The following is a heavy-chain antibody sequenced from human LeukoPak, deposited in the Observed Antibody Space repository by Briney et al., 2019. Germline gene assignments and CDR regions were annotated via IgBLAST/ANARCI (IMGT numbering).Heavy chain of an antibody. D-gene: IGHD1-1*01. V-gene: IGHV3-33*01. CDR2: IWNDGSKK. Sequence: GGSLRLSCAASGFSLSEYGMHWVRQAPGKGLEWVAVIWNDGSKKYYADSVKGPFTISRDTSKNTLDLQMNSLTAEDTAMYFCARSVRGSAAGTGDAFDIWGQGTMVTVSS. CDR3: ARSVRGSAAGTGDAFDI. CDR1: GFSLSEYG. J-gene: IGHJ3*02.